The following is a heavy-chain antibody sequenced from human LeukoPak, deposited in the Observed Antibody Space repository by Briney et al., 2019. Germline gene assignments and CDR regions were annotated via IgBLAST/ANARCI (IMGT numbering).Heavy chain of an antibody. D-gene: IGHD2-2*01. V-gene: IGHV1-18*01. CDR2: ISAYNGNT. Sequence: ASVKVSCKASCYTFTSYGISWVRQAPGQGLEWMGWISAYNGNTNYAQKLQGRVTMTTDTSTSTAYMELRSLRSDDTAVYYCARAVGDIVVVPHPDNWFDPWGQGTLVTVSS. CDR1: CYTFTSYG. CDR3: ARAVGDIVVVPHPDNWFDP. J-gene: IGHJ5*02.